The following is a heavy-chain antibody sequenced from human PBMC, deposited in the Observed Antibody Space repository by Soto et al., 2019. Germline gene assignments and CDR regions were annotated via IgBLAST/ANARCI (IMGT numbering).Heavy chain of an antibody. J-gene: IGHJ4*02. CDR1: GFTFSSYA. CDR3: ARDTYYYDSSGYYSVDYFDY. CDR2: ISGSGGST. V-gene: IGHV3-23*01. D-gene: IGHD3-22*01. Sequence: GGSLRLSCAASGFTFSSYAMSWVRQAPGKGLEWVSAISGSGGSTYYADSVKSRFTISRDNAKNSLYLQMNSLRDEDTAVYYCARDTYYYDSSGYYSVDYFDYWGQGTLVTVSS.